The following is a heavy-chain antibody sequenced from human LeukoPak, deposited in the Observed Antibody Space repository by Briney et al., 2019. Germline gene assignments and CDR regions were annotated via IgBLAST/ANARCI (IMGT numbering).Heavy chain of an antibody. CDR2: IRYDGSNK. CDR3: AKGAPNYDILTGYLTNYYYYYYMDV. J-gene: IGHJ6*03. V-gene: IGHV3-30*02. D-gene: IGHD3-9*01. Sequence: GGSLRLPCAASGFTFSSYGMHWVRQAPGKGLEWVAFIRYDGSNKYYADSVKGRFTISRDNSKNTLYLQMNSLRAEDTAVYYCAKGAPNYDILTGYLTNYYYYYYMDVWGKGTTVTISS. CDR1: GFTFSSYG.